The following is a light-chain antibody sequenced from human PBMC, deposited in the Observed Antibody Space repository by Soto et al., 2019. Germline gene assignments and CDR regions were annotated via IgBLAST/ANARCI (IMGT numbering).Light chain of an antibody. CDR2: AAS. J-gene: IGKJ2*01. CDR1: QSISNY. CDR3: QQSYSAPYT. Sequence: DIQMTQSPSSLSASVGDRVSITCRASQSISNYLNWYQKKPGKAPKLLIYAASSLQSGVPSRFSGGGSGTDFTLTISRLQAEDFATYYCQQSYSAPYTFGQGTRLQIK. V-gene: IGKV1-39*01.